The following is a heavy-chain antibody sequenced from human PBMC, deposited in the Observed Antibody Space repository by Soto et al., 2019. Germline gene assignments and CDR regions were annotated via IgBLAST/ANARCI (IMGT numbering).Heavy chain of an antibody. CDR2: TYYRSKWYN. Sequence: SQTLSLPCVISGDSVSSNSAAWNWIRQSPSRGLGWVGRTYYRSKWYNDYAVSVKSRITINPDTSKNQFSLQLNSVTPEDTAVYYCAREEYSSGWLFDYWGQGTLVTVSS. CDR3: AREEYSSGWLFDY. J-gene: IGHJ4*02. CDR1: GDSVSSNSAA. D-gene: IGHD6-19*01. V-gene: IGHV6-1*01.